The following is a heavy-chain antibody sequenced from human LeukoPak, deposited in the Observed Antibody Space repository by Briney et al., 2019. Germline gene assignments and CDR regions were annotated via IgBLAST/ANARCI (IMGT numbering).Heavy chain of an antibody. CDR2: IKHSGST. Sequence: SETLSLTCAVYGGSFSGYYWSWIRQPPGKGLEWIGEIKHSGSTNYNPSLKSRVTISVDTSKNQFSLKLSSVTAADTAVYYCARGPDGPVPQVDPWGQGTLVTVSS. D-gene: IGHD1-14*01. J-gene: IGHJ5*02. V-gene: IGHV4-34*01. CDR1: GGSFSGYY. CDR3: ARGPDGPVPQVDP.